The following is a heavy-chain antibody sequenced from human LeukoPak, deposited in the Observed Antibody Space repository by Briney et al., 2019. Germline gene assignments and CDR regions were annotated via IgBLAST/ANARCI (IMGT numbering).Heavy chain of an antibody. CDR1: GGSISSGGYY. CDR2: IYYSGST. V-gene: IGHV4-31*03. J-gene: IGHJ3*02. CDR3: ARAGGDIVVVPAAWGAFDI. D-gene: IGHD2-2*01. Sequence: SQTLSLTCTVSGGSISSGGYYWSWIRQHPGKGLEWIGYIYYSGSTYYNPSLKSRVTISVDTSKNQFSLKLSSVTAADTAVYYCARAGGDIVVVPAAWGAFDIWGQGTMVTVSS.